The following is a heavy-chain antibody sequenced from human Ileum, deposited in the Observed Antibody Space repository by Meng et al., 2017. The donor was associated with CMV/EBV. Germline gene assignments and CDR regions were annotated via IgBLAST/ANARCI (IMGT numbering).Heavy chain of an antibody. CDR2: INPNSGGT. Sequence: KISCKASGHTFTSYYMHWVRQAPGQGLEWMGWINPNSGGTNYAQKFQGRVTMTRDTSISTAYMELSRLTSDDTAVYYCARGGQGNTAFHYWGQGTLVTVSS. V-gene: IGHV1-2*02. CDR3: ARGGQGNTAFHY. J-gene: IGHJ4*02. CDR1: GHTFTSYY. D-gene: IGHD2/OR15-2a*01.